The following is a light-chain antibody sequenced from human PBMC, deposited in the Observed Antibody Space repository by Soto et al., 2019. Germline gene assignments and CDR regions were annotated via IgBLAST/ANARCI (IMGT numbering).Light chain of an antibody. Sequence: IVLTQTSATLSLFPGKRATLSCRASQNISSYLIWYQQKPGQAPRLLIYDVSNRATGIPARFSGSGSGTDFTLTISSLEPEDFAVYSCQQRSNWPRTFGQGTKVDIK. V-gene: IGKV3-11*01. CDR1: QNISSY. J-gene: IGKJ1*01. CDR3: QQRSNWPRT. CDR2: DVS.